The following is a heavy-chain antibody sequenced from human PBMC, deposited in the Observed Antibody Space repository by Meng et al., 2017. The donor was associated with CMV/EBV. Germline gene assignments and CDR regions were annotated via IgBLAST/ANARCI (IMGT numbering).Heavy chain of an antibody. D-gene: IGHD3-10*01. J-gene: IGHJ4*02. Sequence: GESLKISCAASGFTVSSNYMSWVRQAPGKGLEWVSVIYSGGSTYYADSVKGRFTISRDNSKNTLYPQMNSLRAEDTAVYYCARGYYGSGRDYWGQGTLVTVSS. CDR1: GFTVSSNY. CDR3: ARGYYGSGRDY. CDR2: IYSGGST. V-gene: IGHV3-53*01.